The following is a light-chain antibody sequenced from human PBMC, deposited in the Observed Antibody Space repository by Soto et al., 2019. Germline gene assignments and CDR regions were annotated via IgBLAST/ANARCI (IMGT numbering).Light chain of an antibody. J-gene: IGLJ1*01. CDR3: GSYKSSNTYV. CDR2: DVS. V-gene: IGLV2-14*01. Sequence: QSALTQPASVSGSPGQSITISCTGTSSDVGGYNYVSWYQQYPGKAPKLMIYDVSNRPSGVSNRFSGSKSGNTASLTISGLQAEDEADYYWGSYKSSNTYVFGSGTKLTVL. CDR1: SSDVGGYNY.